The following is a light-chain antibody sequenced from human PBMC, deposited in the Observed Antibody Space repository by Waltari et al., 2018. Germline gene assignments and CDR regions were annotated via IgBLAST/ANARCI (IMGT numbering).Light chain of an antibody. J-gene: IGLJ1*01. V-gene: IGLV2-14*03. Sequence: QSALTQPASVSGSPGQSITLSCTGTSSDVGGYNYVSWYQQHPGKAPKFMIYDVSKRPSGVSDRFSGSKSGNTASLTISGLQAEDEADYYCCSYATRDSYVFGTGTKVTVL. CDR3: CSYATRDSYV. CDR2: DVS. CDR1: SSDVGGYNY.